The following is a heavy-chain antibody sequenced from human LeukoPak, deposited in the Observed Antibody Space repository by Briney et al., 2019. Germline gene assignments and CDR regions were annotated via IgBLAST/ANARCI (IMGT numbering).Heavy chain of an antibody. CDR3: TRAGQGSVLDY. D-gene: IGHD2-15*01. Sequence: PGGSLRLSCAASGFTFRSYGFHWVRQAPGKGLEWVAVIWYDGSNKYYADSVKGRFTFSRDNSKNTVYLEMNSLRAEDTAVYYCTRAGQGSVLDYWGQGTLVTVSS. CDR2: IWYDGSNK. V-gene: IGHV3-33*01. J-gene: IGHJ4*02. CDR1: GFTFRSYG.